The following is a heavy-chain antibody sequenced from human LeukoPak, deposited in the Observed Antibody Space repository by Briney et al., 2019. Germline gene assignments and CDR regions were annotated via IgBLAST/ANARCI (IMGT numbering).Heavy chain of an antibody. CDR2: ISSSSSYI. V-gene: IGHV3-21*01. D-gene: IGHD1-26*01. CDR3: ARGATTGYYFDY. J-gene: IGHJ4*02. CDR1: GFTFSSYS. Sequence: GGSLRLSCAASGFTFSSYSMNWVRQAPGKGLEWVSSISSSSSYIYYADSVKDRFTTSRDNAKNSLYLQMNSLRAEDTAVYYCARGATTGYYFDYWGQGTLVTVSS.